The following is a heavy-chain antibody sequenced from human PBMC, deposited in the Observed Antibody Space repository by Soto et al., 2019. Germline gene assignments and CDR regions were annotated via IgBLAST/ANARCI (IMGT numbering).Heavy chain of an antibody. CDR2: INWNGRST. V-gene: IGHV3-20*04. J-gene: IGHJ4*02. D-gene: IGHD2-2*02. Sequence: EVQLVESGGGVVRPGGSLRLSCAASGFTFDDYAMSWVRQAPGKGLEWFAGINWNGRSTTYADSLKGRFTISRDNAKNSLHLQINSLRAEDPALYFGARCSSTSCYIMASFDYWGQGTLVTVSS. CDR1: GFTFDDYA. CDR3: ARCSSTSCYIMASFDY.